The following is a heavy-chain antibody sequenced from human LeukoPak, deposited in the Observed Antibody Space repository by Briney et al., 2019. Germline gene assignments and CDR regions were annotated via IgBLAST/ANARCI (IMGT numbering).Heavy chain of an antibody. Sequence: GGSLRLSCAASGFTFSSYWMIWVRQAPGKGLEGVANMKQDGSENYYVDSVKGRFTISRVNAKNSLYLQMNSLRREDTAVYYCVRDMLIGYYALDYWGQGTLVTVSS. J-gene: IGHJ4*02. CDR1: GFTFSSYW. CDR2: MKQDGSEN. D-gene: IGHD3-9*01. CDR3: VRDMLIGYYALDY. V-gene: IGHV3-7*01.